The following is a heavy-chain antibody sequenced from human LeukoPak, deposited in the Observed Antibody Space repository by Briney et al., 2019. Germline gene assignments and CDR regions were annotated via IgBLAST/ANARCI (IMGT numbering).Heavy chain of an antibody. D-gene: IGHD3-3*01. CDR1: GYTFTGYY. Sequence: ASVKVSCKASGYTFTGYYMHWVRQAPGQGLEWMGRINPNSGGTNYAQKFQGRVTMTRDTSISTAYMELSRLRSDDTAVYYCARASNVLRFLEWLPPDYWGQGTLVTVSS. CDR2: INPNSGGT. CDR3: ARASNVLRFLEWLPPDY. V-gene: IGHV1-2*06. J-gene: IGHJ4*02.